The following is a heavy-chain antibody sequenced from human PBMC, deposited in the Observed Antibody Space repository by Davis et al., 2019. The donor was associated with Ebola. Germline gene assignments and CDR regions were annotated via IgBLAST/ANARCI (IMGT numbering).Heavy chain of an antibody. CDR2: IKQDGSEK. D-gene: IGHD1-1*01. J-gene: IGHJ4*02. CDR3: ARWRNSTGRFDC. V-gene: IGHV3-7*01. Sequence: GSLRLSCAASGLTFSIYWMSWVRQAPGKGLEWVANIKQDGSEKYYVDSVKGRFTISRDNAEKSLYLQMNSLRVEDTAVYYCARWRNSTGRFDCWGQGTPVTVFS. CDR1: GLTFSIYW.